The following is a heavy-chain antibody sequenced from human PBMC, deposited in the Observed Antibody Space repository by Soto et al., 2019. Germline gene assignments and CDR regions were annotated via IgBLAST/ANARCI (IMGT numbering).Heavy chain of an antibody. CDR1: VVTFSSYA. D-gene: IGHD2-2*01. CDR2: IIPISETT. V-gene: IGHV1-69*01. Sequence: QVQLVQSGAEVKKPGSSVKVSCKASVVTFSSYAISWVRQAPGQGLEWMGGIIPISETTNYAQKFQGRVTITADESKSTAYMELSSLRSEDTAVYYCARSQGTSTSLEIYYYYYYGMDVWGQGTTVTVSS. CDR3: ARSQGTSTSLEIYYYYYYGMDV. J-gene: IGHJ6*02.